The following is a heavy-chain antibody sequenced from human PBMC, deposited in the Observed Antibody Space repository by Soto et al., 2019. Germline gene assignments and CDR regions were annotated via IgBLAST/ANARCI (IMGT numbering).Heavy chain of an antibody. CDR3: AKGRGSSWQHYYMDV. CDR2: ISGSGART. CDR1: GFTFSSIA. J-gene: IGHJ6*03. D-gene: IGHD6-13*01. V-gene: IGHV3-23*01. Sequence: GGSLRLSCAASGFTFSSIAMTWVRQAPGKGLEWVSAISGSGARTYDADSVKGRFTISRDNSKNTVHLQMNSLRADDTAVYYCAKGRGSSWQHYYMDVWGRGTTVTVSS.